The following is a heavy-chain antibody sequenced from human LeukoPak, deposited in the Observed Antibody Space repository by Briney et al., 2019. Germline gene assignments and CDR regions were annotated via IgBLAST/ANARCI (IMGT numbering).Heavy chain of an antibody. V-gene: IGHV4-59*01. Sequence: SETLSLTCTVSGGSISTYYWNWIRQPPGKGLEWIGYIYYTGSTNYNPSLKSRVTISLDTSKNQFSLRLTSVAAADTAVYYCARQVRPDVWGKGTTVTVSS. J-gene: IGHJ6*04. CDR1: GGSISTYY. CDR2: IYYTGST. CDR3: ARQVRPDV.